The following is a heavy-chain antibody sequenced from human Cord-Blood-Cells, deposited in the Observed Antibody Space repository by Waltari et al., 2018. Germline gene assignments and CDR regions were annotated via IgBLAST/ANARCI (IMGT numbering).Heavy chain of an antibody. V-gene: IGHV3-33*01. CDR3: ARDYRYYFDY. D-gene: IGHD3-16*02. J-gene: IGHJ4*02. CDR1: GFTFRSYG. CDR2: IWYDGSNK. Sequence: QVQLVESGGGVVQPGRSLRRPCAASGFTFRSYGMHWVRQAPGKGLEWVAVIWYDGSNKYYADSVKGRFTISRDNSKNTLYLQMNSLRAEDTAVYYCARDYRYYFDYWGQGTLVTVSS.